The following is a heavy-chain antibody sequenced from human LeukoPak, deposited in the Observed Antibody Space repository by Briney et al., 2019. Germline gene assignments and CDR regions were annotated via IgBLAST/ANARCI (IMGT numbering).Heavy chain of an antibody. J-gene: IGHJ5*02. Sequence: SETLSLTCTVSGGSIINSSYYWAWIRQPPGEGLGWIGRIYYSGSTYYNPSLKSRVTISVDTSKDQFSLKLSSVTAADTAVYYCARHSQWWYPRPSNWFDPWGPGTLVTVSS. V-gene: IGHV4-39*01. CDR1: GGSIINSSYY. CDR2: IYYSGST. CDR3: ARHSQWWYPRPSNWFDP. D-gene: IGHD2-15*01.